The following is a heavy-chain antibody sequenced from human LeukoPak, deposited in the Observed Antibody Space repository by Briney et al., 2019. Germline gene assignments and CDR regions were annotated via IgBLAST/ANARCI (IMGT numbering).Heavy chain of an antibody. CDR3: ARGTIFGVVHY. V-gene: IGHV3-48*01. D-gene: IGHD3-3*01. Sequence: PGGSLGLSCAASGFPFSSYAMNWVRQGPGKELEWVSYISSTSNTIYYYADSVKGRFSISRDNARNSVSLQMNSLRAEDTAVYYCARGTIFGVVHYWGQGTLVTVSS. CDR2: ISSTSNTI. CDR1: GFPFSSYA. J-gene: IGHJ4*02.